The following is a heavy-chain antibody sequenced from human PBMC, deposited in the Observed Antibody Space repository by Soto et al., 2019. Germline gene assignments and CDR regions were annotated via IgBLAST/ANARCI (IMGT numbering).Heavy chain of an antibody. CDR3: AKDQGAPFYYYGMDV. CDR1: GFTFSSYG. CDR2: IAYDGSNK. J-gene: IGHJ6*02. V-gene: IGHV3-30*18. Sequence: LRLSCAASGFTFSSYGIDWVRQSPCKGLEGVAFIAYDGSNKYYADSVKGRFTISRDNSKNTLYLQMNSLRAEDTAVYYCAKDQGAPFYYYGMDVWGQGTTVTVSS. D-gene: IGHD1-26*01.